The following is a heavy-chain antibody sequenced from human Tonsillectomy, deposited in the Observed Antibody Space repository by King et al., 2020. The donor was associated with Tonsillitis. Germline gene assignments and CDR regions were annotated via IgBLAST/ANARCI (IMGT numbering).Heavy chain of an antibody. J-gene: IGHJ6*02. CDR3: ARAXXGQXLVSYXXYGMDX. V-gene: IGHV4-38-2*02. CDR1: GYSISSGYY. Sequence: VQLQESGPGLVKPSETLSLTCTVSGYSISSGYYWGWIRQPPGKGLEWIGSIYHSGSTYYNPSLKSRVTISVDTSKNQFSLKLSSVTAADTAVYYCARAXXGQXLVSYXXYGMDXWGXGXTVTVS. D-gene: IGHD6-19*01. CDR2: IYHSGST.